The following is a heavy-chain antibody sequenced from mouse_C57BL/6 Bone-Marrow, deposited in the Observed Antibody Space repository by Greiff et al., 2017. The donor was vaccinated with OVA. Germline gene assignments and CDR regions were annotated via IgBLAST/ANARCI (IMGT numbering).Heavy chain of an antibody. CDR1: GFTFSSYG. Sequence: EVHLVESGGDLVKPGGSLKLSCAASGFTFSSYGMSWVRQTPDKRLEWVATISSGGSYTYYPDSVKGRFTISRDNAKNTLYLQMSSLKSEDTAMYYCASPFYYYGSSYSFAYWGQGTLVTVSA. D-gene: IGHD1-1*01. J-gene: IGHJ3*01. CDR2: ISSGGSYT. V-gene: IGHV5-6*01. CDR3: ASPFYYYGSSYSFAY.